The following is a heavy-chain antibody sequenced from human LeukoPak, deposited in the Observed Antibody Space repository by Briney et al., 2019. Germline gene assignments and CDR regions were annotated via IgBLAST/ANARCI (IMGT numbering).Heavy chain of an antibody. CDR2: IYSGGST. V-gene: IGHV3-66*01. D-gene: IGHD3-10*01. Sequence: GGSLRLSCAASGFTVSSNYMSWVRQAPGKGLEWVSVIYSGGSTYYADSVKGRFTISRDDSKNTLYLQMNSLKTEDTAVYYCTTKAMVRGVITYYYYYMDVWGKGTTVTVSS. J-gene: IGHJ6*03. CDR3: TTKAMVRGVITYYYYYMDV. CDR1: GFTVSSNY.